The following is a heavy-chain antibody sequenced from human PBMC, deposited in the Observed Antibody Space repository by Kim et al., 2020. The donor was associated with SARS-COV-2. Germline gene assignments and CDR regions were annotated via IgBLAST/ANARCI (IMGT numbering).Heavy chain of an antibody. CDR2: ISNSGDST. CDR3: AKLLSGAANYYFDY. D-gene: IGHD6-25*01. J-gene: IGHJ4*02. CDR1: GFTFSNYA. Sequence: GGSLRRSCVVSGFTFSNYAMTWVRQAPGKGLEWVSVISNSGDSTYYADSVKGRLTISRDNSKNTLYLQMNSLRAEDTAVYYCAKLLSGAANYYFDYWGQG. V-gene: IGHV3-23*01.